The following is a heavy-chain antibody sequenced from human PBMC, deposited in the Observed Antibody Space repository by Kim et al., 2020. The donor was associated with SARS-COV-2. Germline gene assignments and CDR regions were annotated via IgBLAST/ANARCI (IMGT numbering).Heavy chain of an antibody. CDR2: INPSGGST. CDR3: ARGSIVLMVYAPKGDDFDY. J-gene: IGHJ4*02. V-gene: IGHV1-46*01. Sequence: ASVKVSCKASGYTFTSYYMHWVRQAPGQGLEWMGIINPSGGSTSYAQKFQGRVTMTRDTSTSTVYMELSSLRSEDTAVYYCARGSIVLMVYAPKGDDFDYWGQGTLVTVSS. D-gene: IGHD2-8*01. CDR1: GYTFTSYY.